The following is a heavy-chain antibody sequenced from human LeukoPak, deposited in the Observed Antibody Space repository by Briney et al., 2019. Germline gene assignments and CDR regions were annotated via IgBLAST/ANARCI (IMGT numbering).Heavy chain of an antibody. V-gene: IGHV1-18*01. Sequence: ASVKVSCKASGDSFSNYGFAWVRQAPGQGLEWMGWISADSGDRYYAQNFQHRVTMTTDTSTTTGYMELRSLRSDDTAVYYCARSGSSGWLNGDWFDPWGQGTLVTVSS. J-gene: IGHJ5*02. D-gene: IGHD6-19*01. CDR3: ARSGSSGWLNGDWFDP. CDR1: GDSFSNYG. CDR2: ISADSGDR.